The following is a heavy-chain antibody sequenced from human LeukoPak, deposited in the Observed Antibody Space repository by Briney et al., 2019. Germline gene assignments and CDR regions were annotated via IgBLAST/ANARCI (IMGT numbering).Heavy chain of an antibody. Sequence: PSETLSLTCTVSGASISSYYWSRIRQPPGKTLEWIGYIYSSGSTNYNPSLKSRVTISVDTSNNQFSLKLSSVTAADTAVYYCARARVLRFLEWPKSTAYAFDIWGQGTMVTVSS. D-gene: IGHD3-3*01. V-gene: IGHV4-59*01. J-gene: IGHJ3*02. CDR3: ARARVLRFLEWPKSTAYAFDI. CDR2: IYSSGST. CDR1: GASISSYY.